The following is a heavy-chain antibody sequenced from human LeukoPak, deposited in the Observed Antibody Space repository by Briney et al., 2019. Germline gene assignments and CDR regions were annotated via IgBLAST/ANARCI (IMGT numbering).Heavy chain of an antibody. CDR2: INHSGST. V-gene: IGHV4-34*01. CDR3: ARGPKEQWLVLYDY. D-gene: IGHD6-19*01. J-gene: IGHJ4*02. Sequence: SETLSLTCAVYGGSFSGYYWSRIRQPPGKGLEWIGEINHSGSTNYNPSLKSRVTISVDTSKNQFSLKLSSVTAADTAVYYCARGPKEQWLVLYDYWGQGTLVTVSS. CDR1: GGSFSGYY.